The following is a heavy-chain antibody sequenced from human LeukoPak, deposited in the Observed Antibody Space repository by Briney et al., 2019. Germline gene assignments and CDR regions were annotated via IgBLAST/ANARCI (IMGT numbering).Heavy chain of an antibody. Sequence: PGGSLRLSCAASGFTFTSYAMSWVRQAPGKGLEWVSGISGTGGTTYYADSVKGRFTVSRDNSKNTLDLRMNSLRAEDTAIYYCAQLRYIGYGPGDYWGQGTLVTVSS. V-gene: IGHV3-23*01. CDR1: GFTFTSYA. CDR2: ISGTGGTT. CDR3: AQLRYIGYGPGDY. D-gene: IGHD5-12*01. J-gene: IGHJ4*02.